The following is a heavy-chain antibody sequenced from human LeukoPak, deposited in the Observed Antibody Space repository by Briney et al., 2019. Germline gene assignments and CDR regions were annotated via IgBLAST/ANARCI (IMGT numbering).Heavy chain of an antibody. CDR3: ARGRWFDP. V-gene: IGHV3-7*03. Sequence: GGSLRLSCVASGFTFSTYWMSWVRQAPGKGLEWVAYIKPDGSEKSYVDSVKGRFTISRDNAKNSLYLQMNSLRAEDTAVYPCARGRWFDPWGQGTLVTVSS. J-gene: IGHJ5*02. CDR2: IKPDGSEK. CDR1: GFTFSTYW.